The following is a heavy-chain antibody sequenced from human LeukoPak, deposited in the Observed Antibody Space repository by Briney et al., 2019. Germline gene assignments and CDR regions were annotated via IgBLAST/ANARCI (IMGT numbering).Heavy chain of an antibody. J-gene: IGHJ4*02. CDR3: AGGYYYDSSGYYRFDY. CDR2: IYYSGST. CDR1: GGSISSYY. D-gene: IGHD3-22*01. Sequence: SETLSLTCTVSGGSISSYYWSWIRQPPGKGLEWIGYIYYSGSTNYNPSLKSRVTISVDTSKNQFSLKLSSVTAADTAVYYCAGGYYYDSSGYYRFDYWGQGTLVTVSS. V-gene: IGHV4-59*01.